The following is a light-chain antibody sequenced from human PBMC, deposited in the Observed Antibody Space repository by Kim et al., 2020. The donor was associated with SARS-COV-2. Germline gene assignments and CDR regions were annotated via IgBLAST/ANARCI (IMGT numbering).Light chain of an antibody. Sequence: PGKTARVSCGGNSIGRKSAHWYRQKSGQAPVLVMYYDSDRPSGIPERFSGSNAGNTATLTISRVEAGDEADYYCQVWDSSSDHRVVFGGGTQLTVL. CDR2: YDS. V-gene: IGLV3-21*04. CDR3: QVWDSSSDHRVV. J-gene: IGLJ2*01. CDR1: SIGRKS.